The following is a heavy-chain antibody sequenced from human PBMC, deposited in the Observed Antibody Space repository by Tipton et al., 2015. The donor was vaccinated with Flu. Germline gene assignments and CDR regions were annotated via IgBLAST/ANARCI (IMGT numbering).Heavy chain of an antibody. CDR3: ARRDYSIYVSDPESWFDP. CDR1: DYSISRGYY. D-gene: IGHD4-11*01. V-gene: IGHV4-38-2*02. CDR2: ISHSGRT. J-gene: IGHJ5*02. Sequence: PGLVKPSETLSLICTVSDYSISRGYYWGWIRQPPGKGLEWIGCISHSGRTSYNPSLKSRVTISLDTAKNRFSQRLPSVTAADTALYSCARRDYSIYVSDPESWFDPRGKGILVTVSS.